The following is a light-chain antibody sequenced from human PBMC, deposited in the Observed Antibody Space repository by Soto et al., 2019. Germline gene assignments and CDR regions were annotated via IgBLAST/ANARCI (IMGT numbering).Light chain of an antibody. CDR3: QQFNNYPIT. J-gene: IGKJ5*01. V-gene: IGKV1D-13*01. CDR2: DAS. Sequence: AIQLTQSPSSLSSSVGDRGTITCRASQGISSALSWYQQKPGKAPRLLISDASSLESGVPSRFSGSGSGTDFTLTISSLQPEDFATYYCQQFNNYPITFGQGTRLEIK. CDR1: QGISSA.